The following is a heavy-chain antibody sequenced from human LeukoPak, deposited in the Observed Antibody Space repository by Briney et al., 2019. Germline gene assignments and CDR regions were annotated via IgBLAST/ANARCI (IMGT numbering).Heavy chain of an antibody. V-gene: IGHV4-59*01. CDR2: IYYSGST. Sequence: SETLSLTCTVSGCSISSYYWSWIRQPPGKGLEWIGYIYYSGSTNYNPSLKSRVTISVDTSKNQFSLKLSSVTAADTAVYYCARDPGDATFDYYYYMDVWGKGTTVTVSS. CDR3: ARDPGDATFDYYYYMDV. D-gene: IGHD2/OR15-2a*01. CDR1: GCSISSYY. J-gene: IGHJ6*03.